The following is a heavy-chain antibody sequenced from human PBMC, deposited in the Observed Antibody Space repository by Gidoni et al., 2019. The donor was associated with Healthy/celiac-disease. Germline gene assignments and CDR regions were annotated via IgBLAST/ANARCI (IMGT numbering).Heavy chain of an antibody. D-gene: IGHD2-21*02. CDR1: GFTFRNAW. Sequence: GGGLVKHGGSLRLSCPASGFTFRNAWMRWVRLAPGKGLEWVGRIKSKTDGGTTDYAAPVKGRFTISRDDSKNTLYLQMNSLKTEDTAVYYCTTDLSSDLAYCGGDCYSSAFDIWGQGTMVTVSS. CDR2: IKSKTDGGTT. V-gene: IGHV3-15*01. J-gene: IGHJ3*02. CDR3: TTDLSSDLAYCGGDCYSSAFDI.